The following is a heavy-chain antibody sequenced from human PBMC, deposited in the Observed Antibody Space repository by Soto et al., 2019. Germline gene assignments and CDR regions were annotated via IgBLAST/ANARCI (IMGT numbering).Heavy chain of an antibody. CDR3: ARDGSGYSCYDGTEYYYYYYGMDV. Sequence: ASVKVSCKASGYTFTSYGISWVRQAPGQGLEWMGWISSYNGNTNYAQKLQGRVTMTTDTSTSTAYMELRSLRSDDTAVYYCARDGSGYSCYDGTEYYYYYYGMDVWGQGTTVTVSS. V-gene: IGHV1-18*04. CDR1: GYTFTSYG. D-gene: IGHD5-12*01. J-gene: IGHJ6*02. CDR2: ISSYNGNT.